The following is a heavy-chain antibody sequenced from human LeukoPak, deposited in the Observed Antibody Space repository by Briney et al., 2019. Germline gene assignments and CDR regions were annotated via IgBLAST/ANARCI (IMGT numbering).Heavy chain of an antibody. V-gene: IGHV3-21*01. D-gene: IGHD6-6*01. CDR1: GFTFSSYS. CDR3: ARGFEYSSP. Sequence: PGGSLRLSCAASGFTFSSYSMNWVRQAPGKGLESVSSISSSSYIYYADSVKGLFTIARDNAKNSLYLQMNSLRAEDTAVYYCARGFEYSSPWGQGTLVTVSS. J-gene: IGHJ5*02. CDR2: ISSSSYI.